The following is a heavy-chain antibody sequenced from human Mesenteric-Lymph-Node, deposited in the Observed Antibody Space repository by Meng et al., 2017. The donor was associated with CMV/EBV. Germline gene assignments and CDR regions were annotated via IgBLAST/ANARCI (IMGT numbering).Heavy chain of an antibody. J-gene: IGHJ2*01. CDR3: ARDRQQLVSWYFDL. V-gene: IGHV3-21*01. CDR1: GFTFSSYS. Sequence: GGSLRLSCAASGFTFSSYSMNWVRQAPGKGLEWVSSISSSSSYIYYADSVKGRFTISRDNAKNSLYLQMNSLRAEDTAVYYCARDRQQLVSWYFDLWGRGTLVTVSS. D-gene: IGHD6-13*01. CDR2: ISSSSSYI.